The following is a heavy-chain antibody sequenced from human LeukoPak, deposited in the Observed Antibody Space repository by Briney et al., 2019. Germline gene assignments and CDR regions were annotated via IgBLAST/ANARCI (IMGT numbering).Heavy chain of an antibody. J-gene: IGHJ4*02. CDR2: ISWNSGSI. D-gene: IGHD6-19*01. CDR1: GFIFNNYA. Sequence: GRSLRLSCAGSGFIFNNYAMHWVRQPPGKGLEWVSGISWNSGSINYADSVKGRFTISRDNAKNSLYLQMNSLRVEDTAFYYCAKDNRRHYTSGPNPDSLHWGQGTLVTVSS. CDR3: AKDNRRHYTSGPNPDSLH. V-gene: IGHV3-9*01.